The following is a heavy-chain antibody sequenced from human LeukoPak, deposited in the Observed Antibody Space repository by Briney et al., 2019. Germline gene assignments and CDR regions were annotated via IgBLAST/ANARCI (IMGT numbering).Heavy chain of an antibody. CDR3: AKWEGYYFDY. V-gene: IGHV3-30*18. CDR1: GFTFSSYG. D-gene: IGHD1-26*01. CDR2: ISYDGSNK. Sequence: GRSPRLSCAASGFTFSSYGMHWVRQAPGKGLEWVAVISYDGSNKYYADPVKGRFTISRDNSKNTLYLQMNSLRAEDTAVYYCAKWEGYYFDYWGQGTLVTVSS. J-gene: IGHJ4*02.